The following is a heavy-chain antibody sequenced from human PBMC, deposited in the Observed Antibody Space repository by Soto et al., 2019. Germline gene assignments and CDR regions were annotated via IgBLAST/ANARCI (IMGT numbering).Heavy chain of an antibody. V-gene: IGHV3-30*03. Sequence: GGSLRLSCAASGFTFSSYGMHWVRQAPGKGLEWVAVISYDGSNKYYADSVKGRFTISRDNSKNTLYLQMNSLRAEDTAVYYCASLPHYYDSSGYLPAGMDVWGQGTTVTVSS. CDR2: ISYDGSNK. CDR1: GFTFSSYG. CDR3: ASLPHYYDSSGYLPAGMDV. J-gene: IGHJ6*02. D-gene: IGHD3-22*01.